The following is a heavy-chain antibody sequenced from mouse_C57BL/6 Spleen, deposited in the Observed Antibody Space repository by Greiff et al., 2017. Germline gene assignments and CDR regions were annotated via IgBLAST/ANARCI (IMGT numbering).Heavy chain of an antibody. V-gene: IGHV1-76*01. J-gene: IGHJ2*01. CDR1: GYTFTDYY. Sequence: VQLQQSGAELVRPGASVKLSCKASGYTFTDYYINWVKQRPGQGLEWIARIYPGSGNTYYNEKFKGKATLTAEKSSSTAYMQLSSLTSEDSAVYFCARGGIYYDYDEYYFDYWGQGTTLTVSS. CDR2: IYPGSGNT. D-gene: IGHD2-4*01. CDR3: ARGGIYYDYDEYYFDY.